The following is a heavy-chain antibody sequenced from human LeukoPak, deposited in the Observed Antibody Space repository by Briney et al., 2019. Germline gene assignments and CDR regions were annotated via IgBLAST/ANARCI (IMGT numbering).Heavy chain of an antibody. V-gene: IGHV4-59*12. Sequence: SETLSLTCTVSGGSISSYYWSWIRQPPGKGLEWIGYIYYSGSTNYNPSLKSRVTISVDTSKNQFSLKLSSVTAADTAVYYCARSSSSSWAVYYYYGMDVWGQGTTVTVSS. CDR2: IYYSGST. CDR3: ARSSSSSWAVYYYYGMDV. D-gene: IGHD6-13*01. J-gene: IGHJ6*02. CDR1: GGSISSYY.